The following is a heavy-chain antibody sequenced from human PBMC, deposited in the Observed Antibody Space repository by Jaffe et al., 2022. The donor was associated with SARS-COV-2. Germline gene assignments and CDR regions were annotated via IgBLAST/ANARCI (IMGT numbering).Heavy chain of an antibody. J-gene: IGHJ4*02. CDR3: ASDRVVPAAFDY. D-gene: IGHD2-2*01. V-gene: IGHV1-69*02. CDR1: GGTFSSYT. Sequence: QVQLVQSGAEVKKPGSSVKVSCKASGGTFSSYTISWVRQAPGQGLEWMGRIIPILGIANYAQKFQGRVTITADKSTSTAYMELSSLRSEDTAVYYCASDRVVPAAFDYWGQGTLVTVSS. CDR2: IIPILGIA.